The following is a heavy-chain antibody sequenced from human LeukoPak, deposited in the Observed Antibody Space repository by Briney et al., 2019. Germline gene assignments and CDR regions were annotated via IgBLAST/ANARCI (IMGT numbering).Heavy chain of an antibody. CDR2: IYYSGST. V-gene: IGHV4-59*01. J-gene: IGHJ4*02. Sequence: SETLSLTCTVSGASISNFYWSWIRQPPGKGLEWIGYIYYSGSTNYNPSLKSRVTISVDTSKNQFSLKLSSVTAADTAVYYCARARSPKTFDYWGQGTLVTVSS. CDR3: ARARSPKTFDY. D-gene: IGHD6-19*01. CDR1: GASISNFY.